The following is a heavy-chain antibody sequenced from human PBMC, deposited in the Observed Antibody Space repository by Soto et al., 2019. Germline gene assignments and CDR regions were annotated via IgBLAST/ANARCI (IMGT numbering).Heavy chain of an antibody. Sequence: QLQLLESGPGLVKPSETLSLSCTVSGASITRDFSYWGWIRQPPGKGLEWIGSIHDRGSTYYNPSLKSRVTITVDTSTNQFSLTLSSVTAADTAVYYCARHSGDGYTPWDSWGQGTLVTVSS. J-gene: IGHJ4*02. CDR2: IHDRGST. CDR3: ARHSGDGYTPWDS. CDR1: GASITRDFSY. D-gene: IGHD5-12*01. V-gene: IGHV4-39*01.